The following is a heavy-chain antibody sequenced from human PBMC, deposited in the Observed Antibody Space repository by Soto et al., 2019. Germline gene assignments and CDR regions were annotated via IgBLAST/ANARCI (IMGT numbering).Heavy chain of an antibody. Sequence: QVQLVQSGAEVKKPGASVKVSCKASGYTFTSYAMHWVRQAPGQRLEWMGWINAGNGNTKYSQKFQGRVTITRDTSASTAYMELSSLRSEDTAVYYCARDRQSSGWPHDAYDIWGQGTMVTVSS. CDR1: GYTFTSYA. V-gene: IGHV1-3*01. J-gene: IGHJ3*02. D-gene: IGHD6-19*01. CDR3: ARDRQSSGWPHDAYDI. CDR2: INAGNGNT.